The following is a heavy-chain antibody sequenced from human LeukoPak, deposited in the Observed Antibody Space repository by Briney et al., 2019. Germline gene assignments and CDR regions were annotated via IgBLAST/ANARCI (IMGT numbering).Heavy chain of an antibody. J-gene: IGHJ4*02. Sequence: GGSLRPSCAASGFTFSSYSMNWVRQAPGKGLEWVSSISSSSSYIYYADSVKGRFTISRDNAKNSLYLQMNSLRAEDTAVYYCARDSTGTTGYWGQGTLVTVSS. V-gene: IGHV3-21*01. CDR3: ARDSTGTTGY. D-gene: IGHD1-1*01. CDR2: ISSSSSYI. CDR1: GFTFSSYS.